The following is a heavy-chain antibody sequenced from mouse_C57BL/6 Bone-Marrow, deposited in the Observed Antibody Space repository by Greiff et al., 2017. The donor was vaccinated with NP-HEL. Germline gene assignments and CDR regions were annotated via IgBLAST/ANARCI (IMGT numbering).Heavy chain of an antibody. J-gene: IGHJ2*01. Sequence: QVQLQQSGAELAKPGASVKLSCKASGYTFTSYWMHWVKQRPGQGLEWIGYINPSSGYTKYNQKFKDKAPLTADKSSSTAYMHLSSLTYEDSAVYYCASLTGTDYWGQGTTLTVSS. V-gene: IGHV1-7*01. CDR1: GYTFTSYW. CDR2: INPSSGYT. D-gene: IGHD4-1*01. CDR3: ASLTGTDY.